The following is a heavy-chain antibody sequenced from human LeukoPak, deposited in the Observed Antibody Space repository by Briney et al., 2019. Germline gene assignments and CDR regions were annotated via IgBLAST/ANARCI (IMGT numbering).Heavy chain of an antibody. J-gene: IGHJ4*02. CDR2: IYYSGST. V-gene: IGHV4-31*03. CDR3: ARTWASLTVNAFYYFDY. D-gene: IGHD4-11*01. Sequence: SQTLSLTCTVSGGSISSGGYYWSWIRQHPGKGLEWIGYIYYSGSTYYNPSLKSRVTISVDTSKNQFSLKLSSVTAADTAVYYCARTWASLTVNAFYYFDYWGRGTLVTVSS. CDR1: GGSISSGGYY.